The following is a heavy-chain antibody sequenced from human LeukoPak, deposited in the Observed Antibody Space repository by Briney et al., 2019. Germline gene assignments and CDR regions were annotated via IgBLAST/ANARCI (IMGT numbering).Heavy chain of an antibody. Sequence: PGGSLRLSCAASGFTFSSYSMNWVRQAPGKGLEWVSSISSSSSYIYYADSVKGRFTISRDNAKNSLYLQMNSLRAEDTAVYYCARGARGAALCDYWGQGTLVTVSS. CDR2: ISSSSSYI. CDR1: GFTFSSYS. CDR3: ARGARGAALCDY. D-gene: IGHD1-26*01. J-gene: IGHJ4*02. V-gene: IGHV3-21*01.